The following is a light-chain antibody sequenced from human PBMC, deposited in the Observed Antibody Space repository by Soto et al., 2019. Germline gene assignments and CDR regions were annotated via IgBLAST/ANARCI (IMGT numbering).Light chain of an antibody. V-gene: IGKV3-20*01. J-gene: IGKJ2*01. CDR2: AAS. Sequence: EVVLTQSPGTLSLSPGERATLSCRASRSFASSYLAWYQQKPGQAPRLLIFAASIRATGVSDRFSGSGSGTDFTLIISRLEPEDSAVCYCQQYGSSPPYTFGQGTKLEIK. CDR3: QQYGSSPPYT. CDR1: RSFASSY.